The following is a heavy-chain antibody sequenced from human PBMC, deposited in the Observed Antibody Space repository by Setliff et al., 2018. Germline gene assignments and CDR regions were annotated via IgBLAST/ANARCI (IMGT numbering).Heavy chain of an antibody. D-gene: IGHD6-19*01. Sequence: SETLSLTCTVSGGSVSSGSYYWSWIRQPPGKGLEWIGYIYYSGSTNYNPSLKSRVTISVDTSKNHFSLKLSSVTAADTAVYYCARGETSSGWYIYYYYYMDVWGKGTTVTVSS. CDR2: IYYSGST. V-gene: IGHV4-61*03. CDR3: ARGETSSGWYIYYYYYMDV. J-gene: IGHJ6*03. CDR1: GGSVSSGSYY.